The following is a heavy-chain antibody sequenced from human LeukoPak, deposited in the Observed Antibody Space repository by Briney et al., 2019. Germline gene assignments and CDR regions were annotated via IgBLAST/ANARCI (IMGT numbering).Heavy chain of an antibody. CDR1: GGSISSYF. J-gene: IGHJ6*02. D-gene: IGHD4-17*01. CDR3: AREDPQTTVPEGMDV. CDR2: IYYSGTT. Sequence: SETLSLTCTVSGGSISSYFWSWIRQPPGKGLEWIGYIYYSGTTNYNPSLKSRVTISVDTSKNQFSLQLRSVTAADTAVYYCAREDPQTTVPEGMDVWGQGTTVTVSS. V-gene: IGHV4-59*01.